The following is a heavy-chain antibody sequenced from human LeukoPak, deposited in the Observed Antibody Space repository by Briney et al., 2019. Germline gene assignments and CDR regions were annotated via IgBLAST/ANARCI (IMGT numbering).Heavy chain of an antibody. V-gene: IGHV3-23*01. D-gene: IGHD3-10*01. J-gene: IGHJ4*02. CDR2: ISATGNT. CDR3: AKGLWFGELSFDY. Sequence: PGGSLRLSCNASGFTLSNYAMTWVRQGPGKGLEWVSAISATGNTYHAESLKGRFTISRDNSKDTLYLQMRSLRAEDAGVYYCAKGLWFGELSFDYWGQGTLVTVSS. CDR1: GFTLSNYA.